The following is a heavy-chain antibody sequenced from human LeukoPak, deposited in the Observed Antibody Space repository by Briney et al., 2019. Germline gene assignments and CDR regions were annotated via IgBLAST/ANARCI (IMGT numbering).Heavy chain of an antibody. Sequence: QPGGSLKLSCAASGFTFSGSTMHWVRQASGKGLEWVGRIRDKANSYATTYAASVKGRFTISRDDSKNTAYLQMNSLKAEDTAVYYCTEVIPGTTAMDVWGQGTTVTVSS. CDR1: GFTFSGST. CDR3: TEVIPGTTAMDV. D-gene: IGHD2-2*01. J-gene: IGHJ6*02. CDR2: IRDKANSYAT. V-gene: IGHV3-73*01.